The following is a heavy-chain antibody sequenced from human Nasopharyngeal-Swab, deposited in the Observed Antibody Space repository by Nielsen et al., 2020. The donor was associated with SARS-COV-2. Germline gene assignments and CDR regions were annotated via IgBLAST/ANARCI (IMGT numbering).Heavy chain of an antibody. V-gene: IGHV4-34*01. D-gene: IGHD3-10*01. Sequence: WIRQPPGKGLEWIGEINHSGSTNYNPSLKSRVTISVDTSKNQFSLKLNSVTAADTAVYYCARVLIGTPAYGSGTIDYWGQGTLVTSPQ. J-gene: IGHJ4*02. CDR2: INHSGST. CDR3: ARVLIGTPAYGSGTIDY.